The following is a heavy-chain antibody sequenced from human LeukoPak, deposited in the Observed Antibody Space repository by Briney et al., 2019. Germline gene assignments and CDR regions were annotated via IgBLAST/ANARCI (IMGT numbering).Heavy chain of an antibody. V-gene: IGHV1-18*04. CDR3: ARASWSYRGGAFDI. J-gene: IGHJ3*02. Sequence: GASVKVSCKASGYTFTGYFMHWVRQAPGQGLEWMGWISAYNGNTNYAQKLQGRVTMTTDTSTSTAYMELRSLRSDDTAVYYCARASWSYRGGAFDIWGQGTMVTVSS. CDR2: ISAYNGNT. CDR1: GYTFTGYF. D-gene: IGHD1-26*01.